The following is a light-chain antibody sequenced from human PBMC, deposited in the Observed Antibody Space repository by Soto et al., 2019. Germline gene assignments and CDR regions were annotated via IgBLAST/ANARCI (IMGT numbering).Light chain of an antibody. J-gene: IGLJ1*01. V-gene: IGLV4-60*02. CDR1: SRHSSYI. CDR3: ETWDSNTRV. Sequence: QLVLTQSSSASASLGSSVKLTCTLSSRHSSYIIAWHQQQPGKAPRYLMKLEGFGSYNKGSGVPDRFSGSSSGADRYLIISNPQFEDEADYYCETWDSNTRVFGTGTKLTVL. CDR2: LEGFGSY.